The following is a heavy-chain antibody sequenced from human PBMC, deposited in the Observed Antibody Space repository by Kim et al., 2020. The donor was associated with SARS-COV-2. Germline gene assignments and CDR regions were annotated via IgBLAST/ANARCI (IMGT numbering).Heavy chain of an antibody. CDR3: ARRGGYGRTFDS. CDR1: DDSLSSSNYN. V-gene: IGHV4-39*01. Sequence: SETLSLTCTVSDDSLSSSNYNWGWMRQSPGKGLEYIGSISYSGTTNYNPSLNSRLTISVDTSKKQFSLKLNSVTAADTAVYYCARRGGYGRTFDSWGQGT. D-gene: IGHD5-18*01. J-gene: IGHJ4*02. CDR2: ISYSGTT.